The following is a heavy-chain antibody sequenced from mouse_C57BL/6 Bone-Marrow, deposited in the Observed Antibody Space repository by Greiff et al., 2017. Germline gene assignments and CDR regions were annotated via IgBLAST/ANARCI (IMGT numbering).Heavy chain of an antibody. D-gene: IGHD2-1*01. CDR2: IYPGGGYT. CDR1: GYTFTNYW. CDR3: ARSIWYFDD. V-gene: IGHV1-63*01. J-gene: IGHJ2*01. Sequence: QVQLQQSGAELVRPGTSVTMSCKASGYTFTNYWIGWAQQRPGHGLEWIGDIYPGGGYTNYNEKFKGKATLTADKSSSTAYMQFSSLTSEDSAIYYCARSIWYFDDWGTGTTLTVSS.